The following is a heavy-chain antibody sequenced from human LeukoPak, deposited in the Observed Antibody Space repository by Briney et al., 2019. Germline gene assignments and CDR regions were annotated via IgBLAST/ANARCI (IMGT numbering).Heavy chain of an antibody. CDR1: GGSISSSDW. CDR2: IYHSGST. CDR3: ARMTVTSYIEYFHH. V-gene: IGHV4-4*02. Sequence: SGTLSLTCTVSGGSISSSDWWSWVRQPPGKGLEWIGEIYHSGSTNYNPSLQSRVTISLDTSKNQFSLKLTSVTAADTAMYFCARMTVTSYIEYFHHWGQGTLVTVSS. J-gene: IGHJ1*01. D-gene: IGHD4-17*01.